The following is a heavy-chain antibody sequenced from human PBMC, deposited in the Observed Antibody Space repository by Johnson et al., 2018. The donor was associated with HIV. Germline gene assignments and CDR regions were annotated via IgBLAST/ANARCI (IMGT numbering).Heavy chain of an antibody. Sequence: QVKLVESGGGVVQPGRSLRLSCAASGFTFSNYGMHWVRQAPGKGLEWVAVISSDGYNKYYADSVKGRFTISRDNSKSTLYLQMNSLRAEDTAVYYCARDQGWGLLNDAFDIWGQGTMVTVS. CDR2: ISSDGYNK. D-gene: IGHD1-26*01. J-gene: IGHJ3*02. V-gene: IGHV3-30*03. CDR3: ARDQGWGLLNDAFDI. CDR1: GFTFSNYG.